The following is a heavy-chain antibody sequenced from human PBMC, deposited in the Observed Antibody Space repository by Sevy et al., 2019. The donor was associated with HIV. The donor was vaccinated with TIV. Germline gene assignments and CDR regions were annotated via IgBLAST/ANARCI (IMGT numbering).Heavy chain of an antibody. V-gene: IGHV3-23*01. J-gene: IGHJ4*01. D-gene: IGHD3-3*01. CDR1: GFGLNGNA. Sequence: GGSLRLSCAASGFGLNGNAMSWVRQAPGKGLEWVAAIHGGDDTTHYGDSVKGRVTISRDSFKNILYLQMDSLRVEDTAVYYCAKDILGWAFDYWGHGTLVTVSS. CDR3: AKDILGWAFDY. CDR2: IHGGDDTT.